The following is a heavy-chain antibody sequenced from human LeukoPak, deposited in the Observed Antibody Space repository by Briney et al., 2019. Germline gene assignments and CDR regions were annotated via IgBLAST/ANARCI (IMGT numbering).Heavy chain of an antibody. V-gene: IGHV3-48*03. CDR3: ARARLTDYVWGRRTFDI. CDR2: IRSSGSTI. D-gene: IGHD3-16*01. Sequence: QRGGSLRLSCAASGFTFSSYEMNWVRQAPGKGLEWVSYIRSSGSTIYYADSVKGRFTISRDNAKNSLYLQMNSLRAEDTAVYYCARARLTDYVWGRRTFDIWGQGTMVTISS. J-gene: IGHJ3*02. CDR1: GFTFSSYE.